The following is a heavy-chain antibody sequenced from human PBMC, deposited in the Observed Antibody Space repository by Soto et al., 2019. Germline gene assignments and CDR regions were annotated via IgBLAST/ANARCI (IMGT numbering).Heavy chain of an antibody. J-gene: IGHJ4*02. V-gene: IGHV4-39*01. CDR3: ARSGGSYASPFDY. CDR1: GGSISSSSYY. D-gene: IGHD1-26*01. CDR2: IYYSGST. Sequence: QLQLQESGPGLVKPSETLSLTCTVSGGSISSSSYYWGWIRQPPGKGLEWIGSIYYSGSTYYNPSLKRRVTISVDTSKNQFSLKLSSLTAADTAVYYCARSGGSYASPFDYWGQGTLVTVAS.